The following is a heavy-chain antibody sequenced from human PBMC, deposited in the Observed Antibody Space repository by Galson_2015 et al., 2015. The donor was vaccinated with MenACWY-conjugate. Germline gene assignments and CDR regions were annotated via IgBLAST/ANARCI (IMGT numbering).Heavy chain of an antibody. CDR3: VGGTNGVCLDCWPYDY. CDR1: GGTFSSYA. CDR2: IIPIFGTA. V-gene: IGHV1-69*06. J-gene: IGHJ4*02. D-gene: IGHD2-8*01. Sequence: SVKVSCKASGGTFSSYAISWVRQAPGQGLEWMGGIIPIFGTANYAQKFQGRVTITADKSTSTAYMELSSLRSEDTAVYYCVGGTNGVCLDCWPYDYWGQGTLVTVSS.